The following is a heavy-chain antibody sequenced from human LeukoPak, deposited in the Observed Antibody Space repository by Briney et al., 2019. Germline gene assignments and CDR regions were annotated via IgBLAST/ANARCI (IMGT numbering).Heavy chain of an antibody. CDR3: AKDPWDIVVVPAAIPVGYFDY. Sequence: GGPLRLSCAASGFTVSSYFMSWVRQTPGKGLEWVSAISGSGGSTYYADSVKGRFTISRDNSKNTLYLQMNSLRAEDTAVYYCAKDPWDIVVVPAAIPVGYFDYWGQGTLVAVSS. D-gene: IGHD2-2*02. CDR2: ISGSGGST. V-gene: IGHV3-23*01. J-gene: IGHJ4*02. CDR1: GFTVSSYF.